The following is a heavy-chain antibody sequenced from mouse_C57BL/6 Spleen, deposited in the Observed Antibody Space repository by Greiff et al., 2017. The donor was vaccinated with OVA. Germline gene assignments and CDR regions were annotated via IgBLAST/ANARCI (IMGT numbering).Heavy chain of an antibody. V-gene: IGHV1-76*01. CDR3: VYSNSFAY. CDR1: GYTFTDYY. Sequence: VQLQQSGAELVRPGASVKLSCKASGYTFTDYYINWVKQRPGQGLEWIARIYPGSGNTYYNEKFKGKATLTAEKSSSTAYMQLSSLTSEDSAVYFCVYSNSFAYWGQGTLVTVSA. D-gene: IGHD2-5*01. J-gene: IGHJ3*01. CDR2: IYPGSGNT.